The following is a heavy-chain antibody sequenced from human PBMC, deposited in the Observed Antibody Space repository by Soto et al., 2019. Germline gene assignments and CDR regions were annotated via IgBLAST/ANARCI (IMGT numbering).Heavy chain of an antibody. V-gene: IGHV1-18*01. Sequence: GASVKVSCKASGYTFTSYGISWVRQAPGQGLEWMGWISAYNGNTNYAQKLQGRVTMTTDTSTSTAYMELRSLRSDDTAVYYCARVTRIAVADQFDPWGQGTLVTVSS. CDR1: GYTFTSYG. CDR2: ISAYNGNT. D-gene: IGHD6-19*01. CDR3: ARVTRIAVADQFDP. J-gene: IGHJ5*02.